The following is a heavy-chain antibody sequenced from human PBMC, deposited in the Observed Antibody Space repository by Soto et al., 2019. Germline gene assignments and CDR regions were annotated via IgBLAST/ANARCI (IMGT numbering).Heavy chain of an antibody. J-gene: IGHJ6*02. CDR2: INPETGGT. V-gene: IGHV1-2*02. D-gene: IGHD2-21*01. CDR3: GRERFQVISDGMDV. Sequence: GSSVKVSCKASGYTFTRYCVHWVREAPGQGLEWMGWINPETGGTSYAKKFQGRVTLYRETSINTVYLELRSLRFADAAVYFCGRERFQVISDGMDVWGQGTTVTVSS. CDR1: GYTFTRYC.